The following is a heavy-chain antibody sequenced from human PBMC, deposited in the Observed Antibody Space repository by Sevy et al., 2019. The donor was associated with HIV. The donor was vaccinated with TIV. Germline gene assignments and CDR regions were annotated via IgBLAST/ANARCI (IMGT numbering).Heavy chain of an antibody. V-gene: IGHV3-30-3*01. Sequence: GGSLRLSCAASGFTFSSYWMSWVRQAPGKGLEWVAVISYDGSNKYYADSVKGRFTISRDNSKNTLYLQMNSLRAEDTAVYYCARAGRLGYSSSWFDPWGQGTLVTVSS. D-gene: IGHD6-13*01. CDR3: ARAGRLGYSSSWFDP. CDR2: ISYDGSNK. J-gene: IGHJ5*02. CDR1: GFTFSSYW.